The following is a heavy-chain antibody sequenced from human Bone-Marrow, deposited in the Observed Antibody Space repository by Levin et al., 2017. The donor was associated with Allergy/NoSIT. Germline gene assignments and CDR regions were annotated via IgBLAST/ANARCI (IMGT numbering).Heavy chain of an antibody. V-gene: IGHV3-23*01. D-gene: IGHD3-3*01. J-gene: IGHJ4*02. Sequence: PGESLKISCAASGFTFSVTHMAWVRQAPGKGLEWVATITGGGDDTFYADSVKGRFTISRDNSKKTLYLQLNSLRAEDTAVYYCAKEEWYRFDTWGRGTLVTVSS. CDR3: AKEEWYRFDT. CDR2: ITGGGDDT. CDR1: GFTFSVTH.